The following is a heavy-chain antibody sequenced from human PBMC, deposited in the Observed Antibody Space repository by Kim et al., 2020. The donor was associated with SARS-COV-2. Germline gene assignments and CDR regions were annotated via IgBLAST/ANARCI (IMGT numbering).Heavy chain of an antibody. Sequence: GGSLRLSCAASGFTFSSYSMNWVRQAPGKGLEWVSSISSSSSYIYYADSVKGRFTISRDNAKNSLYLQMNSRRAEDTAVYYCARVPRDAGYCTNGVCYTSLWADYWGQGTLVTVSS. J-gene: IGHJ4*02. D-gene: IGHD2-8*01. CDR2: ISSSSSYI. CDR3: ARVPRDAGYCTNGVCYTSLWADY. V-gene: IGHV3-21*01. CDR1: GFTFSSYS.